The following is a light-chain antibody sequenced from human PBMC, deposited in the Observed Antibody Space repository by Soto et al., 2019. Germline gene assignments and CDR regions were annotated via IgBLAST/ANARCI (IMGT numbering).Light chain of an antibody. CDR3: QQYNNWPKT. V-gene: IGKV3-15*01. CDR2: AAS. Sequence: EIVLTQSPATLSLSPGERAALSCRASQNLRSSLAWYQQKPGQAPRLLIYAASSRATGIPARFSGSGSGTEFTLTISSLQSEDFAVYYCQQYNNWPKTFGQGTKVDIK. J-gene: IGKJ1*01. CDR1: QNLRSS.